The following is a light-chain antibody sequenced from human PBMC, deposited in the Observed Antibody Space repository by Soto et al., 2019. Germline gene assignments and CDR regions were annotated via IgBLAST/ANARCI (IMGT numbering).Light chain of an antibody. CDR2: DAS. V-gene: IGKV3-11*01. Sequence: EIVLTQSPATLSLSPGERATLSCRASQSVSSYLAWYQQKPGQAPRLLIYDASNRATGSPARFSGSGAGTDFTLTISSLGPEDFAVYYCQQRSNWLTFGGGTKVEIK. CDR1: QSVSSY. CDR3: QQRSNWLT. J-gene: IGKJ4*01.